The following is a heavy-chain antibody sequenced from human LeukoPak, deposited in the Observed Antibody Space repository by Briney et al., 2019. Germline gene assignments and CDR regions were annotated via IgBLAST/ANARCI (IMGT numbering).Heavy chain of an antibody. CDR3: ATGQRYAFDY. J-gene: IGHJ4*02. CDR2: IRTTAEGAKYA. Sequence: GGSLRLSCATSGFSFTDYPMNWVRQAPGKGLEWISNIRTTAEGAKYAYYADSVKGRVTISRDDGKNTLYLHMNSLRDDDTAVYYCATGQRYAFDYWGQGILVTVSS. V-gene: IGHV3-48*02. D-gene: IGHD3-9*01. CDR1: GFSFTDYP.